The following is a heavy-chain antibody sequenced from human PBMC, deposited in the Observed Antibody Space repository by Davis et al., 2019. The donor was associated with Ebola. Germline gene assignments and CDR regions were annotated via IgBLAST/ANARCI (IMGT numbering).Heavy chain of an antibody. CDR3: ARGSRNMDV. CDR2: IKEDGSEK. V-gene: IGHV3-7*03. Sequence: GESLKISCAASGFTFGSYWMSWVRQAPGKGLEWVAKIKEDGSEKLEVDSVKGRFTISRDNAKDSLYLQMNSLRAEDTAVYYCARGSRNMDVWGQGTTVTVSS. CDR1: GFTFGSYW. J-gene: IGHJ6*02.